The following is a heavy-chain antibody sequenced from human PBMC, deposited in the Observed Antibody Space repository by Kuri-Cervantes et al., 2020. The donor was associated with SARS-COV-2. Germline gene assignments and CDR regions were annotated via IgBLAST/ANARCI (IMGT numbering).Heavy chain of an antibody. CDR2: SQIISHGGAT. Sequence: GESLKISCAASGFALSQASMNWVRQAPGKGLEWVAHSQIISHGGATRYAAPVKGRFTISRDDSKNMLYLQMNSLKTEDTAVYYCIDLGAGAHDSGTAVWGKGTTVTVSS. CDR1: GFALSQAS. D-gene: IGHD4-17*01. V-gene: IGHV3-15*01. J-gene: IGHJ6*04. CDR3: IDLGAGAHDSGTAV.